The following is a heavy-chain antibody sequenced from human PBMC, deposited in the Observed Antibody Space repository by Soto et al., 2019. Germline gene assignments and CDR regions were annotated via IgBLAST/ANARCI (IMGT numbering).Heavy chain of an antibody. CDR2: IKQDGSEI. CDR1: GFTFSRYW. CDR3: ARDPVCSGGSCYDY. V-gene: IGHV3-7*01. D-gene: IGHD2-15*01. J-gene: IGHJ4*02. Sequence: HPGWSLRLSCAASGFTFSRYWMTWVRQAPGKGLEWVANIKQDGSEIYYVDSVKGRFTISRDNAENSLYLQMNSLRAEDTAVYYCARDPVCSGGSCYDYWGQGTLVTVSS.